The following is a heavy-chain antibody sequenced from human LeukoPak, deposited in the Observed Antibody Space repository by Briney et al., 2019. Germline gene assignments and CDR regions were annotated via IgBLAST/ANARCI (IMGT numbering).Heavy chain of an antibody. CDR1: GYTFTGYY. CDR2: INPNSGDT. Sequence: GSVKVSCKASGYTFTGYYMHWVRQAPGQGLEWMGWINPNSGDTNYAQKFQGRVTMTRDTSISTAYMELSRLRSDDTAVYYCARDVLRYFDWFPTEGYYYYYMDVWGKGTTVTISS. J-gene: IGHJ6*03. V-gene: IGHV1-2*02. D-gene: IGHD3-9*01. CDR3: ARDVLRYFDWFPTEGYYYYYMDV.